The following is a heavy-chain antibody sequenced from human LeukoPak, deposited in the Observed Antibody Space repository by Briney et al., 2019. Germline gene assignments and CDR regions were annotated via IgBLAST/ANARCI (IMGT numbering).Heavy chain of an antibody. Sequence: ASVKVPCKASRYIFTSYYIHWVRQAPGQGLEWMGWINPNNGGTKYGKKFQGRVTMTSDTSNSTAYMELSRLRYDDTAMYYCARDRGSSWFADYWGQGTLVTVSS. CDR1: RYIFTSYY. CDR3: ARDRGSSWFADY. D-gene: IGHD6-13*01. V-gene: IGHV1-2*02. CDR2: INPNNGGT. J-gene: IGHJ4*02.